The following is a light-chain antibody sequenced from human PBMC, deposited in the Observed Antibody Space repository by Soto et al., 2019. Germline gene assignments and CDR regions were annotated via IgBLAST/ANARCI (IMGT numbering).Light chain of an antibody. J-gene: IGLJ1*01. CDR1: SSDVGSYNL. V-gene: IGLV2-23*02. Sequence: QCVLTRPASVSGSPGQSITISCTGTSSDVGSYNLVSWYQQHPGKAPKLMIYEVSKRPSGVSNRFSGSKSGNTASLTISGLQAEDEADYYCCSYAGSSTYVFGTGTKVTVL. CDR2: EVS. CDR3: CSYAGSSTYV.